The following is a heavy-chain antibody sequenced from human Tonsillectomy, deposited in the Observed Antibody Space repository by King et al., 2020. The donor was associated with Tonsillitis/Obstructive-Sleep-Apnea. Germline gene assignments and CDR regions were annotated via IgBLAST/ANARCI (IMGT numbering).Heavy chain of an antibody. CDR3: ARASRCLQIGIDV. D-gene: IGHD5-24*01. CDR2: ISYDGSNK. CDR1: GFTFSSYA. Sequence: VQLVESGGGVVQPGRSLRLSCAASGFTFSSYAMHWVRQAPGKGLEWVAGISYDGSNKYYADSVKGRFTISRDGSKNTLYLQMNSLRPEDTAVYYCARASRCLQIGIDVSGPGTTVTVSS. V-gene: IGHV3-30*04. J-gene: IGHJ6*02.